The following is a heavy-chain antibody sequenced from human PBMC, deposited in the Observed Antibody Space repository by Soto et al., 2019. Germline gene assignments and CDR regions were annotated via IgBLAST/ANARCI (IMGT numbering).Heavy chain of an antibody. CDR1: GFSFSSYW. CDR2: INSDGSSI. J-gene: IGHJ4*02. V-gene: IGHV3-74*01. D-gene: IGHD4-17*01. CDR3: VSTPVTTFDY. Sequence: EVQLVESGGGSVEPGESLRLSCAASGFSFSSYWMHWIRQVPGKGPVWVSRINSDGSSIAYADSVKGRFTISRDNAKNTMFLQMNTLRAEDTAVYYCVSTPVTTFDYWGQGTLVTVSS.